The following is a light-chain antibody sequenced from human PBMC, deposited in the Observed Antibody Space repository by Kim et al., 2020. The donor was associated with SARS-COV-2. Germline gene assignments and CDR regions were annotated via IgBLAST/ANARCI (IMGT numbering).Light chain of an antibody. CDR2: AAS. Sequence: EIVLTQSPGTLSLSPGERATLSCRASQSVSGSYLAWYQQKPGQSPRLLIYAASTRATGIPDRFSGSGSGTDFTLTISRLEPEDFAVYYCQQYGSSPGTFGQGTKVDIK. CDR3: QQYGSSPGT. V-gene: IGKV3-20*01. CDR1: QSVSGSY. J-gene: IGKJ1*01.